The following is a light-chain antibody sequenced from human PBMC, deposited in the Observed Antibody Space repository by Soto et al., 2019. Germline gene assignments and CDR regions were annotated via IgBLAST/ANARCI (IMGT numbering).Light chain of an antibody. CDR3: QQSET. V-gene: IGKV3-15*01. J-gene: IGKJ1*01. CDR1: QNILRN. Sequence: IVMTQSPATLSVSPGKTAALSCRAPQNILRNLSWYQNKPGQPPRLLIYGASTRATGIPGRFTGSGSGTDFTLTISRLEHEDFAVYYCQQSETFGQGTKVDIK. CDR2: GAS.